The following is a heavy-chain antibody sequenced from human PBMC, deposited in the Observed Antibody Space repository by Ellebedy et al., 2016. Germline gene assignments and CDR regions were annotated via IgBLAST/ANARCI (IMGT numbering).Heavy chain of an antibody. CDR3: VRGGSDFY. Sequence: GESLKISCAASGFSFSNFAMSWVRQAPGKGLEWVSVLYSGGSTFYADSVKGRFTFSRDNAKNTLYLQMNSLRAEDTAVYYCVRGGSDFYWGQGTLVTVSS. D-gene: IGHD3-16*01. V-gene: IGHV3-66*01. J-gene: IGHJ4*02. CDR2: LYSGGST. CDR1: GFSFSNFA.